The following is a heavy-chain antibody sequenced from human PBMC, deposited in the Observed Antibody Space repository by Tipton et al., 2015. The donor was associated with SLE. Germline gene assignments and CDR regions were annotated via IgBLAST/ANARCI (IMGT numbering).Heavy chain of an antibody. Sequence: TLSLTCTVSGGSISGYYWSWIRQPPGKGLEWIGEINHSGSTNYNPSLKSRVTISVDTSKNQFSLKLDSVTAADTAVYYFARGEGYYGSGSYQGWFDPWGQGTLVTVSS. J-gene: IGHJ5*02. CDR1: GGSISGYY. V-gene: IGHV4-34*01. D-gene: IGHD3-10*01. CDR3: ARGEGYYGSGSYQGWFDP. CDR2: INHSGST.